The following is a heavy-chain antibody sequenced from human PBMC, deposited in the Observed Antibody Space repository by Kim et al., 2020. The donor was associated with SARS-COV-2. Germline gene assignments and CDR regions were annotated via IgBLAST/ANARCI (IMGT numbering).Heavy chain of an antibody. D-gene: IGHD3-3*01. CDR3: ARNRDLRSAAFDV. V-gene: IGHV1-2*02. Sequence: ASVKVSCKASGYTFTAYSMHWVRQAPGQGLEWLGWINPIDTNYAQKFQGRVTMTRDTSISTAYMELSGLISDDTAVYYCARNRDLRSAAFDVWGQGTMVTVSS. J-gene: IGHJ3*01. CDR2: INPIDT. CDR1: GYTFTAYS.